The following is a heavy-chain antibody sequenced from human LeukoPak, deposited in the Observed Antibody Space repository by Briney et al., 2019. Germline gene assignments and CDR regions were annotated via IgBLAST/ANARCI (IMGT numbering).Heavy chain of an antibody. J-gene: IGHJ6*02. CDR2: IYYSGST. Sequence: PSETLSLTCAVYGGSFSFYYWSWIRQPPGKGLEWIGYIYYSGSTNYNPSLKSRVTISVDTSKNQFSLKLSTVTAADTAVYYCARVSYDFWSGYAAFGMDVWGQGTTVTVSS. CDR1: GGSFSFYY. V-gene: IGHV4-59*01. CDR3: ARVSYDFWSGYAAFGMDV. D-gene: IGHD3-3*01.